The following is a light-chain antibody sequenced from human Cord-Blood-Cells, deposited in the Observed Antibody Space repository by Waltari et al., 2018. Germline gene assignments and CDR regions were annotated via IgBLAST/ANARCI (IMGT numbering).Light chain of an antibody. Sequence: QSALTQSASVSGSPGQSITISCTGTSSDVGSYNLVSWYQQHPGKAPKLMIYEGSKRPSGDSNRFSGSKSGNTASLTISGLQAEDEADYYCCSYAGSSTSWVFGGGTKLTVL. CDR3: CSYAGSSTSWV. CDR2: EGS. CDR1: SSDVGSYNL. V-gene: IGLV2-23*01. J-gene: IGLJ3*02.